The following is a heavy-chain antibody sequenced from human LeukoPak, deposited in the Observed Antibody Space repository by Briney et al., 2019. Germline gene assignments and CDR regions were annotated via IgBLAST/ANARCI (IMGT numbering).Heavy chain of an antibody. CDR3: ARHVSMMPDY. J-gene: IGHJ4*02. V-gene: IGHV4-59*08. CDR2: IYYSGST. Sequence: SETLSLTCTVSGGSISSYYWSWIRQPPGKGLEWIGYIYYSGSTNYNPSLKSRVTISVDTSKNQFSLKLSSVTAADTAVYYCARHVSMMPDYWGQGTLVTVSS. CDR1: GGSISSYY. D-gene: IGHD2-2*01.